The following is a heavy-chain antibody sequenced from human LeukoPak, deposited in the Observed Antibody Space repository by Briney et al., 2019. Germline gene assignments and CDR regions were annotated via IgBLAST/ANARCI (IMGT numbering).Heavy chain of an antibody. Sequence: GASVTVSYTASGYTFTVYYMHWVRQAPGQGLEWMGWINPKTGVTDYAQKFQGRVTMTRDTSIRTAYMELSSLRSDDTAVYYCAREGVDSYDDAFDIWGQGTMVTVSS. V-gene: IGHV1-2*02. CDR3: AREGVDSYDDAFDI. J-gene: IGHJ3*02. D-gene: IGHD5-12*01. CDR1: GYTFTVYY. CDR2: INPKTGVT.